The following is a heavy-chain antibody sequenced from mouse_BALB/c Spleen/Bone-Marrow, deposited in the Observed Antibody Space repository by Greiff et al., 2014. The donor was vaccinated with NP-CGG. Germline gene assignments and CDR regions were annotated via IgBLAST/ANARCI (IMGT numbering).Heavy chain of an antibody. J-gene: IGHJ2*01. D-gene: IGHD1-1*01. CDR1: GFSLTSYG. V-gene: IGHV2-2*01. CDR3: VRNGDYYYFDY. Sequence: VKLMESGPGLVQPSQSLSITCTVSGFSLTSYGVHWVRQSPGKGLEWLGVIWSGGSTDYNAAFISRLSISKDNSKSQVFFKMNSLQADDTAIYYCVRNGDYYYFDYWGQGTTLTVSS. CDR2: IWSGGST.